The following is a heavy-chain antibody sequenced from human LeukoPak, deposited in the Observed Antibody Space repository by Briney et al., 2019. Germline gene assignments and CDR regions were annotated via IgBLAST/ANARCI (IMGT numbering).Heavy chain of an antibody. J-gene: IGHJ6*02. CDR3: ARCGTHYVWGSYHRTERNYGMDV. CDR2: IYYSGST. D-gene: IGHD3-16*02. V-gene: IGHV4-39*01. CDR1: GGSISSSSYY. Sequence: SETLSLTCTVSGGSISSSSYYWGWIRQPPGKGLEWIGSIYYSGSTYYNPSLKSRVTISVDTSKNQFSLKLSSVTAADTAVYYCARCGTHYVWGSYHRTERNYGMDVWGQGTTVTVSS.